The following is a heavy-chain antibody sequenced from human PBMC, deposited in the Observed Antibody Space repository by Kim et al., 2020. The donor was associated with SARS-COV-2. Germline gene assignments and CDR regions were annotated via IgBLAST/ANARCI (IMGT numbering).Heavy chain of an antibody. V-gene: IGHV3-30-3*01. Sequence: GGSLRLSCAASGFTFSSYAMHWVRQAPGKGLEWVAVISYDGSNKYYADSVKGRFTISRDNSKNTLYLQMNSLRAEDTAVYYCARESSGCYWFDHWGQGTLVTVSS. CDR3: ARESSGCYWFDH. CDR2: ISYDGSNK. J-gene: IGHJ5*02. CDR1: GFTFSSYA. D-gene: IGHD3-22*01.